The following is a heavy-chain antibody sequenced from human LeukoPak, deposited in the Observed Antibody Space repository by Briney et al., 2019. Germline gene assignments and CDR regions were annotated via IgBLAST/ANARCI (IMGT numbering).Heavy chain of an antibody. CDR1: GFSFSSYA. Sequence: GGSLRLSCAASGFSFSSYAIHWVRQAPGKGLEWVAVISYDGDSKYFADSAKGRFTLSRDNSKNTLYLQMNSLRAEDTAVYYCARDVTMVRGRSDFWGQGTLVTVSS. CDR2: ISYDGDSK. J-gene: IGHJ4*02. D-gene: IGHD3-10*01. CDR3: ARDVTMVRGRSDF. V-gene: IGHV3-30-3*01.